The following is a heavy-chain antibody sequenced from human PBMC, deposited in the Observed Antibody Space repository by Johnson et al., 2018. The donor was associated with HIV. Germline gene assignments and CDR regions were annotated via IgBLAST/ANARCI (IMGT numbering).Heavy chain of an antibody. CDR2: INWNGGKQ. CDR3: ARSHRYGNMVATIRPFDI. J-gene: IGHJ3*02. D-gene: IGHD5-12*01. V-gene: IGHV3-20*04. Sequence: EHLVESGGGVVRPGGSLRLSCAASGFTFDDYGMSWVRQAPGKGLEWVSGINWNGGKQGYADSVKGRLPISSDNAKNSLNLQMNSLRAEDTAFYSCARSHRYGNMVATIRPFDIWGQGTMVTVSS. CDR1: GFTFDDYG.